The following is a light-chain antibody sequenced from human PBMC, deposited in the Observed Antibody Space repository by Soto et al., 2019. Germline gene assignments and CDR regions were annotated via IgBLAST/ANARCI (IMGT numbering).Light chain of an antibody. J-gene: IGKJ1*01. V-gene: IGKV1-39*01. CDR1: QSISSY. CDR3: QPSYSTPQA. CDR2: AAS. Sequence: DIPMTQSQCPLSASLEDKSTISGRASQSISSYLNWYQQKPGKAPKLLIYAASSLQSGVPSRFSGSGSRTDFTLTISSLQPEDFATYYCQPSYSTPQAFGQGTKVDIK.